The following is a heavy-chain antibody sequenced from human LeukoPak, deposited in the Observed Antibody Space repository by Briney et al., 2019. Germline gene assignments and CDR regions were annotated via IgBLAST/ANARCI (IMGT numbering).Heavy chain of an antibody. CDR1: SGSISSYY. CDR2: MFTPGTI. CDR3: ARLSGRDYYFDY. V-gene: IGHV4-4*07. D-gene: IGHD3-10*01. J-gene: IGHJ4*02. Sequence: SETLSLTCIVSSGSISSYYWSWIRQPAGKGLEWIGRMFTPGTINYNPSLKSRVTISLDTSKNQFSLKLSSVTAADTAVYYCARLSGRDYYFDYWGQGTLVTVSS.